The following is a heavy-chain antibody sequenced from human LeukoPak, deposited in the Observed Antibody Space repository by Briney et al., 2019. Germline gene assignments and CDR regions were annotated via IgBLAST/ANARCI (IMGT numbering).Heavy chain of an antibody. V-gene: IGHV4-59*01. D-gene: IGHD1-26*01. CDR2: IYYSGST. J-gene: IGHJ4*02. Sequence: SETLSLTCTVSGGSISSYYWSWIRQPPGKGLEWIGYIYYSGSTNYNPSLKSRVTISVDTSKNQFSLKLSSVTAADTAVYYCARDTSRVRATGFDYWGQGTLVTVSS. CDR1: GGSISSYY. CDR3: ARDTSRVRATGFDY.